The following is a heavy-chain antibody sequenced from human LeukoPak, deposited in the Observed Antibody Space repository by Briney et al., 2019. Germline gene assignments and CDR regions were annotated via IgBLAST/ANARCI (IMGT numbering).Heavy chain of an antibody. CDR3: AREPRGYNEAFDM. V-gene: IGHV3-48*02. J-gene: IGHJ3*02. D-gene: IGHD5-18*01. CDR2: ISGSSSTI. Sequence: TGGSLRLSCAASGFTFSTYSGNWVRQAPGKGLEWVSYISGSSSTIFYADSVNGRFTISRDNAKNSLYLQMNSLRDEDTAVYYCAREPRGYNEAFDMWGQGTMVTVSS. CDR1: GFTFSTYS.